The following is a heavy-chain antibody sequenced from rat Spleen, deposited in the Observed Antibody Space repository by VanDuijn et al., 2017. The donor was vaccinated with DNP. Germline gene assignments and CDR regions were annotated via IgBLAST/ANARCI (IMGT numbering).Heavy chain of an antibody. Sequence: EVRLVESGGGLVQPGRSLKLSCAASGFTFSKEAMAWVRQAPTKGLEWVASISVGGGNTYYRDSVKVRFTISRDNAENTQYLQMDSLRSEDTATYYCAARAPGDYYYGGYFDYWGQGVMVTVSS. CDR1: GFTFSKEA. J-gene: IGHJ2*01. V-gene: IGHV5S13*01. CDR2: ISVGGGNT. D-gene: IGHD1-6*01. CDR3: AARAPGDYYYGGYFDY.